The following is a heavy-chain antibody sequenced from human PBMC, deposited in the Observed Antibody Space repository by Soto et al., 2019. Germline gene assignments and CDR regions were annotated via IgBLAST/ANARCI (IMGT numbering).Heavy chain of an antibody. CDR2: IGPYNGNT. Sequence: QVQLVQSGAEVKKPGASVKVSCKASSYTFNNYGISWVRQAPGQGLEWMGWIGPYNGNTDHAQNFQGRVTMTTDTSTNTAYMALRSLRSDDTALYYCARCYCSVGSCYTCWHFDLWGRGTLVTVSS. CDR3: ARCYCSVGSCYTCWHFDL. J-gene: IGHJ2*01. V-gene: IGHV1-18*01. CDR1: SYTFNNYG. D-gene: IGHD2-15*01.